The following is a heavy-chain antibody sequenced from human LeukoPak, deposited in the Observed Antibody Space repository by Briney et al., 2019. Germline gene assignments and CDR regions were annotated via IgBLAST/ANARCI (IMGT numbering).Heavy chain of an antibody. J-gene: IGHJ4*02. V-gene: IGHV3-53*01. D-gene: IGHD2-15*01. CDR3: ATSARTYIGSSLDY. Sequence: GGSLRLSCAVSGFTVSSNYMSWVRQAPGKGLEWVSVLYSGGNTYYADSVKGRFTISRDNSKNTLYLQMNSLRAEDTALYYCATSARTYIGSSLDYWGQGTLVTVSS. CDR1: GFTVSSNY. CDR2: LYSGGNT.